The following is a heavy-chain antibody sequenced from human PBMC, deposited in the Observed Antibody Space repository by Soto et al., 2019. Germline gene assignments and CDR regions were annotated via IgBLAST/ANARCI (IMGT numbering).Heavy chain of an antibody. Sequence: QVQLQESGPGLVKPSQTLSLTCTVSGGSISSGGYYWSWIRQHPGKGLEWIGYIYYSGSTYYNPSLQSRVNISVDTSKNQFTLKLSSVTAADTAVYYCARELGSSPFGMDVWGQGTTVTVSS. CDR3: ARELGSSPFGMDV. J-gene: IGHJ6*02. CDR1: GGSISSGGYY. D-gene: IGHD6-6*01. CDR2: IYYSGST. V-gene: IGHV4-31*03.